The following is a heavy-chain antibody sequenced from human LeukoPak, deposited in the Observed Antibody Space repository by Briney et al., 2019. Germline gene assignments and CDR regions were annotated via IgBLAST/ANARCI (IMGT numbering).Heavy chain of an antibody. CDR3: AKDSGTMVRGGYYYMDV. V-gene: IGHV3-30*02. D-gene: IGHD3-10*01. Sequence: GGSLRLSCAASGFTFSSYGMHWVRQAPGKGLEWVAFIRYDGSNKYYADSVKGRFTISRDNSKNTLYLQMNSLRAEDTAVYYCAKDSGTMVRGGYYYMDVWGKGTTVTISS. CDR1: GFTFSSYG. CDR2: IRYDGSNK. J-gene: IGHJ6*03.